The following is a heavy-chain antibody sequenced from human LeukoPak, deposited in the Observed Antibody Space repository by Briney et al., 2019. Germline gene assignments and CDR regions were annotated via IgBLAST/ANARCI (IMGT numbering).Heavy chain of an antibody. Sequence: GASVKVSCKTSGYPFTTYEINWVRQAAGQGLEWMGWVHPNSGNTAYAQKSQGTVTMTRDTSISTTYMELSGLRSDDTAVYFCARGPRNDPWGQGTLVTVSS. D-gene: IGHD1-14*01. J-gene: IGHJ5*02. CDR2: VHPNSGNT. CDR1: GYPFTTYE. V-gene: IGHV1-8*01. CDR3: ARGPRNDP.